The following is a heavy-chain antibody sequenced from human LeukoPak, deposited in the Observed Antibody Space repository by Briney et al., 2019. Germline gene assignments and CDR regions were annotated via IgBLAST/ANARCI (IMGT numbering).Heavy chain of an antibody. D-gene: IGHD6-19*01. CDR3: ARSIAVAGTYYFDY. J-gene: IGHJ4*02. CDR2: INPNSGGT. Sequence: ASVKVSCKASGYTFTGYYMHWVRQAPGQGLEWMGWINPNSGGTNYAQKFQGRVTTTRDTSISTAYMELSRLRSDDTAVYYCARSIAVAGTYYFDYWGQGTLVTVSS. CDR1: GYTFTGYY. V-gene: IGHV1-2*02.